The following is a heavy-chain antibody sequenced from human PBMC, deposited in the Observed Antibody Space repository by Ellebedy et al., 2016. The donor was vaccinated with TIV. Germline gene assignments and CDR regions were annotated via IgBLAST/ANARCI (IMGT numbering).Heavy chain of an antibody. CDR3: ARTRRYDAWVTGWMDV. Sequence: AASVKVSCKASGSTFGSYAINWVRQAPGQGPEWMGGIIPMFGRANYAQRFQGRVTITADESTSTAYMELSSLRSEETAVYYCARTRRYDAWVTGWMDVWGQGTTVTASS. J-gene: IGHJ6*02. CDR1: GSTFGSYA. CDR2: IIPMFGRA. D-gene: IGHD7-27*01. V-gene: IGHV1-69*13.